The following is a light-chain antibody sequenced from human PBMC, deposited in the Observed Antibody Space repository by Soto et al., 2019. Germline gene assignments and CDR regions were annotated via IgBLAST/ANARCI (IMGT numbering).Light chain of an antibody. J-gene: IGKJ5*01. Sequence: EIVMTQSPATLSVSPGGRATLSCRASQSISDTLAWYQQKPGQAPRLLIYGASSRATGVPDRFSGSGSGTDFTLTISSLEPEDFAVYYCQQYGSSLLITFGQGTRLEIK. CDR2: GAS. CDR3: QQYGSSLLIT. CDR1: QSISDT. V-gene: IGKV3-20*01.